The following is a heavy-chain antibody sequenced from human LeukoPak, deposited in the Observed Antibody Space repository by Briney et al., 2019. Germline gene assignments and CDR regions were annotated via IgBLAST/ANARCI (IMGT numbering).Heavy chain of an antibody. J-gene: IGHJ5*02. CDR1: GYTFTDYY. CDR3: ARGRESGNYFWFDP. D-gene: IGHD1-26*01. V-gene: IGHV1-2*02. Sequence: ASVKVSCKASGYTFTDYYINWLRQAPGQGLEWMGWINPSTGGTNYALKFQGRVTLTRDTSISTAYMDLSSLRSDDTAVYYCARGRESGNYFWFDPWGQGTLVTVSS. CDR2: INPSTGGT.